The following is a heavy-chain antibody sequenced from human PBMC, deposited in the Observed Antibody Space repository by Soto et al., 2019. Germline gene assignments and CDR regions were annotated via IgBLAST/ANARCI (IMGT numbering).Heavy chain of an antibody. CDR2: INHLGSI. CDR1: GGSLSDYF. CDR3: ARMAWGSGYLFGYNWFDP. Sequence: PSETLSLTCVVSGGSLSDYFWSWIRQPPGMALEWIGEINHLGSINYNPSLKSRVTMSVDTSKNQFSLTLSSVTAADTAVYYCARMAWGSGYLFGYNWFDPWGQGTLVTVSS. J-gene: IGHJ5*02. D-gene: IGHD3-3*01. V-gene: IGHV4-34*01.